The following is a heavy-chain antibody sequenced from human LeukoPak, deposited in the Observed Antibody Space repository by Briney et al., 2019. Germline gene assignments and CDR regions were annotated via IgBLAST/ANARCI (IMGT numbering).Heavy chain of an antibody. CDR2: ISGDGGST. J-gene: IGHJ5*02. CDR3: AKDSYYDFWSGYYRTPQYNWFDP. D-gene: IGHD3-3*01. CDR1: GFTFDDYA. V-gene: IGHV3-43*02. Sequence: GGSLRLSCAASGFTFDDYAMHWVRQARGKGLEWVSLISGDGGSTYYADSVKGRFTISRDNSKNSLYLQMNSLRTEDTALYYCAKDSYYDFWSGYYRTPQYNWFDPWGQGTLVTVSS.